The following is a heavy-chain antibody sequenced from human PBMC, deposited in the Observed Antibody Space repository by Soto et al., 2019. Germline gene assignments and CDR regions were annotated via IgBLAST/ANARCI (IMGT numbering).Heavy chain of an antibody. CDR3: ARHERWVGINVY. V-gene: IGHV4-39*01. Sequence: QLQLQESGPGLVKPSETLSLTCSVSGGSISSSNYYWAWIRQPPGKGLEWIGGIYHSGNTYYNPSLAGRCPFSVDTSQTQSPLNRSSVTAADTARFYCARHERWVGINVYWGRGTLVTVSS. J-gene: IGHJ4*02. D-gene: IGHD1-26*01. CDR1: GGSISSSNYY. CDR2: IYHSGNT.